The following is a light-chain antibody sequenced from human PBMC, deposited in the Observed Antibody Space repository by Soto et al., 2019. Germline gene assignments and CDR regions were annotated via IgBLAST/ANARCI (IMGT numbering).Light chain of an antibody. V-gene: IGLV1-47*01. CDR1: SYNVGKNL. J-gene: IGLJ2*01. CDR2: KNN. CDR3: AAWDDSLNAVV. Sequence: QSVLTQPPSASGTPGQRVTISCSGGSYNVGKNLVYWYQQRPGTAPKLIIFKNNQRPSGVPDRFSGSNSGSSASLAISGLRSEDEADYFCAAWDDSLNAVVFGGGTKLTVL.